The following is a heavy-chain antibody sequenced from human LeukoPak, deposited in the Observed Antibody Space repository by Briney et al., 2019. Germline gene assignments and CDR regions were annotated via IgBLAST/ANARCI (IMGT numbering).Heavy chain of an antibody. CDR2: INPYSGAT. CDR1: GYSFTDYY. CDR3: ARDLSGDSIVGGTHYFDY. Sequence: ASVKVSCKASGYSFTDYYLLWVRQAPGQGLEWMGWINPYSGATKYAQKFQGRVTMTRDTSISTAYMEISRLTSDGTAVYYCARDLSGDSIVGGTHYFDYWGQGTLVTVSS. V-gene: IGHV1-2*02. D-gene: IGHD1-26*01. J-gene: IGHJ4*02.